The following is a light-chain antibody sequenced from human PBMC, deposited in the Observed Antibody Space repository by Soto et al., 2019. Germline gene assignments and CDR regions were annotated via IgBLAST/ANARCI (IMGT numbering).Light chain of an antibody. CDR2: WAS. Sequence: DIVMTQSPDSLAVSLGESATINCKSSQSGIYRSDNKNYLAWYPQKPGQPPKLLIYWASTRESGVPDRFSGSGSETDFTLTISSLQAEYVAVYDCQQYYSTPRTFGQGTKVEIK. V-gene: IGKV4-1*01. CDR1: QSGIYRSDNKNY. CDR3: QQYYSTPRT. J-gene: IGKJ1*01.